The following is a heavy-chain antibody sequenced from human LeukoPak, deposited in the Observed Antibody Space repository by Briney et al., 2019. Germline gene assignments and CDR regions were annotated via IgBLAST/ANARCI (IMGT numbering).Heavy chain of an antibody. CDR1: GYSFTSYW. V-gene: IGHV5-51*01. D-gene: IGHD2-15*01. CDR2: IYPGDSDT. CDR3: AAGSGYCSGGSCYSDWFDP. J-gene: IGHJ5*02. Sequence: GESLKISCKGSGYSFTSYWIGWVRQMPGKGLEWMGIIYPGDSDTRYSPSFQGQVTISADKSISTAYLQWSSLKASDTAMCYCAAGSGYCSGGSCYSDWFDPWGQGTLVTVSP.